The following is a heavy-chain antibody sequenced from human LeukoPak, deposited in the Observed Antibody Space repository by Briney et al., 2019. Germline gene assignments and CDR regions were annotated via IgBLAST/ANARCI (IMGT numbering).Heavy chain of an antibody. CDR3: ARGNYDFWSGYTPDYYYYYMDV. D-gene: IGHD3-3*01. CDR1: GYTFTSYD. J-gene: IGHJ6*03. V-gene: IGHV1-8*01. CDR2: MNANSGNT. Sequence: ASVKVSCKASGYTFTSYDINWVRQATGQGLEWMGWMNANSGNTGYAQKFQGRVTMTRNTSISTAYMELSSLRSEDTAVYYCARGNYDFWSGYTPDYYYYYMDVWGKGTTVTVSS.